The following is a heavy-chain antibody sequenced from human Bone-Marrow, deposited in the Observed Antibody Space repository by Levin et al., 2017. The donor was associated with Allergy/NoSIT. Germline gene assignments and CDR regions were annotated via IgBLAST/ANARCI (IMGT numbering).Heavy chain of an antibody. CDR2: IRSKANKYAT. CDR1: GFTFSGSA. D-gene: IGHD2-8*01. J-gene: IGHJ4*02. Sequence: GESLKISCTGSGFTFSGSAMYWVRQASGKGLEWVGRIRSKANKYATEYAASVKGRFTISRDDSKNTAYLQMDSLKTEDTAVYFCTRHVETADPERDCSNGVCYTDYWGQGTLVTVSS. V-gene: IGHV3-73*01. CDR3: TRHVETADPERDCSNGVCYTDY.